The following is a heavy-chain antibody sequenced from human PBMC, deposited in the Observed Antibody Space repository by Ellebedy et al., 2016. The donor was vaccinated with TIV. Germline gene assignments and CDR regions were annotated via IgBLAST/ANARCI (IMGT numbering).Heavy chain of an antibody. V-gene: IGHV3-23*01. CDR2: IIEDGTDT. D-gene: IGHD3-10*01. CDR1: GFISRNYA. CDR3: VKDYHRPRDSSVPGSPLDF. J-gene: IGHJ4*02. Sequence: PGGSLRPSCAASGFISRNYAMSWVPQAPGTGLEWVSGIIEDGTDTHYADSVKGRFTISRDNSENMLYLQMHGLSAEDTAVYYCVKDYHRPRDSSVPGSPLDFWGQGTLVTVSS.